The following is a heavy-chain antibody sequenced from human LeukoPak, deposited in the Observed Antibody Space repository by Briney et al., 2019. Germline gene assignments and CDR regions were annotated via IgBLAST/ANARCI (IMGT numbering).Heavy chain of an antibody. CDR1: GGSISSSSYY. D-gene: IGHD6-13*01. CDR3: ATSIAAAGPYYFDY. CDR2: IYYSGST. V-gene: IGHV4-39*01. Sequence: SETLSLTCTVSGGSISSSSYYWGWIRQPPGKGLEWIGSIYYSGSTYYNPSLKSRVTISVDTSKNQFSLKLSSVTAADTAVYCCATSIAAAGPYYFDYWGQGTLVTVSS. J-gene: IGHJ4*02.